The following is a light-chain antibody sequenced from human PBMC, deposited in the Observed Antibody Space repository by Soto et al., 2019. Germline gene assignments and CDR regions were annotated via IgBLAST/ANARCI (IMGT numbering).Light chain of an antibody. J-gene: IGKJ3*01. CDR2: DAS. V-gene: IGKV3-11*01. CDR3: HQRSTWPFT. CDR1: QSISSY. Sequence: EIVLTQSPATLSLSPGERATLSCRASQSISSYLAWYQQKPDQAPRLLIYDASNRATGIPARFSGSGSGTDFTLTISRLETEDFAVYYCHQRSTWPFTFGPGTKVDIK.